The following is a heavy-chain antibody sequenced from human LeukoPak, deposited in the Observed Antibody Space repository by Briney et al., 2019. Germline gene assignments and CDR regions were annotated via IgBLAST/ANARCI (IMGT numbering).Heavy chain of an antibody. D-gene: IGHD5-18*01. Sequence: PSQTLSLTCTVSGGSISSGSYYWSWIRQPAGKGLEWIGRIYTSGSTNYNPSLKSRVTISVDTSKNQFSLKLSSVTAADTAVYYCARRRYSYGVDYWGQGTLVTVSS. CDR1: GGSISSGSYY. V-gene: IGHV4-61*02. CDR2: IYTSGST. J-gene: IGHJ4*02. CDR3: ARRRYSYGVDY.